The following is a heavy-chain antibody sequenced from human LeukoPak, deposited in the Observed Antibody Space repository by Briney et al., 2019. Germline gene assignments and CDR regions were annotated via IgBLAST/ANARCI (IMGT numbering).Heavy chain of an antibody. Sequence: GGSLRLSCAASGFTFSSYGMHWVRQAPGKGLEWVAFIRYDGSNKYYADSVKGRFTISRDNSKNTLYLQMNSLRAEDTAVYYCVKDLLEYQSGNYYYMDVWGKGTTVTVSS. J-gene: IGHJ6*03. CDR3: VKDLLEYQSGNYYYMDV. CDR2: IRYDGSNK. CDR1: GFTFSSYG. D-gene: IGHD2-2*01. V-gene: IGHV3-30*02.